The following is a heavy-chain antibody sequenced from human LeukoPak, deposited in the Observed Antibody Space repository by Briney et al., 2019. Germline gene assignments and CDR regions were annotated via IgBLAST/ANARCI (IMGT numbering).Heavy chain of an antibody. V-gene: IGHV4-34*01. CDR1: GGSFSGYY. J-gene: IGHJ6*04. CDR3: AREEALNV. Sequence: SETLPLTCAVYGGSFSGYYWSWIRQPPGKGLEWIGEINHSGSTNYNPSLKSRVTISVDTSKNQFSLKLSSVTAADTAVYYCAREEALNVWGKGTTVTVSS. CDR2: INHSGST.